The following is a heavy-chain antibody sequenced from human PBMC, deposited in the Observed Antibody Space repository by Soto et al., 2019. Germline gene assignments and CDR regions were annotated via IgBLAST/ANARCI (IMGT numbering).Heavy chain of an antibody. CDR2: IYYSGST. CDR1: GGSISSYY. J-gene: IGHJ3*02. CDR3: ARIYPQDAIDI. V-gene: IGHV4-59*01. Sequence: SETLSLTCTVSGGSISSYYWSWIRQPPGKGLEWIGYIYYSGSTNYNPSLKSRVTISVDTSKNQFSLKLSSVTAADTAVYYCARIYPQDAIDIWGQGTMVTVSS.